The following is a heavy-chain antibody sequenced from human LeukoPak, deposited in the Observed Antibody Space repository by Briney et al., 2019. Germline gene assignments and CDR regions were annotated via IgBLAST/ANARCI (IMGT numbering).Heavy chain of an antibody. Sequence: GGSLRLSCAASGFTFSSYAMGWVRQAPGKGLEWVSAISGSGGSTYYADSVKGRFTISRDNSKNTLYLQMNSLRAEDTAVYYCAKRSSRYRSNWFDPWGQGTLVTVSS. CDR2: ISGSGGST. V-gene: IGHV3-23*01. CDR1: GFTFSSYA. D-gene: IGHD1-26*01. CDR3: AKRSSRYRSNWFDP. J-gene: IGHJ5*02.